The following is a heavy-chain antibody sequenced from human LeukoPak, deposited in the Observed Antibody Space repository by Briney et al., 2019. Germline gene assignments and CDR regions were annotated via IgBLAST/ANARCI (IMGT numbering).Heavy chain of an antibody. CDR3: TTEHYYGSGSFDY. CDR1: GFTFSNAW. D-gene: IGHD3-10*01. CDR2: IKSKTDGGTT. V-gene: IGHV3-15*01. J-gene: IGHJ4*02. Sequence: GGSLRLSCAASGFTFSNAWMSWVRQAPGKGLEWVGRIKSKTDGGTTDYAAPVKGRFTISRDDSKNTLYLQMNNLKTEDTALYYCTTEHYYGSGSFDYWGQGTLVTLSS.